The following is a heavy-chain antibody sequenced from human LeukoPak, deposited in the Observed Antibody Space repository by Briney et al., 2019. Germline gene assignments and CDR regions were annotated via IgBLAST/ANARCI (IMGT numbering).Heavy chain of an antibody. CDR3: AKTTVIDY. Sequence: GGSLRLSCAASGFTFSSYAMSWVRQAPGKGLEWVSAISARGGSTYYADSVKGRFTISRDNSKNTLYLQMNVLRAEDTALYYCAKTTVIDYWGQGTLVTVSS. CDR2: ISARGGST. V-gene: IGHV3-23*01. D-gene: IGHD4-11*01. J-gene: IGHJ4*02. CDR1: GFTFSSYA.